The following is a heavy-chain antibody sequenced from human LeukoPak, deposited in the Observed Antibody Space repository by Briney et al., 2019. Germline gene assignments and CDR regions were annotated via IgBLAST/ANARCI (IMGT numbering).Heavy chain of an antibody. D-gene: IGHD3-10*01. Sequence: GGSLRLSCAASGFTFDDYDMSWVRQAPGKGLEWVSGINWNGGSTGYADSVKGRFTISRDNAKNSLYLQMNSLRAEDTALYYCARDYYGSRWMDYWGQGTLVTVSS. CDR2: INWNGGST. J-gene: IGHJ4*02. CDR1: GFTFDDYD. CDR3: ARDYYGSRWMDY. V-gene: IGHV3-20*04.